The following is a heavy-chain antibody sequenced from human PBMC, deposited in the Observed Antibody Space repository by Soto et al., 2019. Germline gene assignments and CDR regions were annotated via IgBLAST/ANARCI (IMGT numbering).Heavy chain of an antibody. CDR3: ASKTYGSGSYYKYYYYYMDV. CDR2: IYSGGST. CDR1: GFTVSSNY. Sequence: GGSLRLSCAASGFTVSSNYMSWVRQAPGKGLEWVSVIYSGGSTYYTDSVKGRFTISRDNSKNTLYLQMNSLRAEDTAVYYCASKTYGSGSYYKYYYYYMDVWGKGTTVTVSS. V-gene: IGHV3-66*01. J-gene: IGHJ6*03. D-gene: IGHD3-10*01.